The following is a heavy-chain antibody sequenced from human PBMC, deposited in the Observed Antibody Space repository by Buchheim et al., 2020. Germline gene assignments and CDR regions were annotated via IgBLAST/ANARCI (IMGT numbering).Heavy chain of an antibody. J-gene: IGHJ6*02. V-gene: IGHV3-30-3*01. CDR3: ARDLADDFWSGYYQYYYYYGMDV. CDR2: ISYDGSNK. Sequence: QVQLVESGGGVVQPGRSLRLSCAASGFTFSSYAIHWVRQAPGKGLEWVAVISYDGSNKYYADSVKGRFTISRDNSKNTLYLQMNSLRAEDTAVYYCARDLADDFWSGYYQYYYYYGMDVWGQGTT. CDR1: GFTFSSYA. D-gene: IGHD3-3*01.